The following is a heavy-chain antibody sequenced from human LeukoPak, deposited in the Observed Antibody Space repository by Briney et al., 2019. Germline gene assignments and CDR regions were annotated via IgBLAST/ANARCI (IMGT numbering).Heavy chain of an antibody. CDR1: GGSISSTNW. Sequence: PSHTLSLTCGVSGGSISSTNWWTSVRQPPGKGLEWIGEVHLDGRTNYNPSLQSRLTMSVDFSENHISLKLTSVTAADTAVYYCAREGGPYRPLDYSGQGTLGTVSS. CDR3: AREGGPYRPLDY. J-gene: IGHJ4*02. V-gene: IGHV4-4*02. CDR2: VHLDGRT.